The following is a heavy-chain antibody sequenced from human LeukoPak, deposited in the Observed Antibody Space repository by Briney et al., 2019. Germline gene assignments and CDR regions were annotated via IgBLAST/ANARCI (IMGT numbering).Heavy chain of an antibody. CDR3: AAYYYDSSGHPLHAFDI. J-gene: IGHJ3*02. CDR1: GGSISSYY. D-gene: IGHD3-22*01. Sequence: NSSETLSLTCTVSGGSISSYYWSWIRQPPGKGLEWIGYIYYSGSTNYNPSLKSRVTISVYTSKNQFSLKLSSVTAADTAVYYCAAYYYDSSGHPLHAFDIWGQGTMVTVSS. CDR2: IYYSGST. V-gene: IGHV4-59*08.